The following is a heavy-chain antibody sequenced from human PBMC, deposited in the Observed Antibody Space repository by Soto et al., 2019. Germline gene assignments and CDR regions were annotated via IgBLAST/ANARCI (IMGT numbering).Heavy chain of an antibody. Sequence: GGSLRLSCAASGFTFSSYAMSWVRQAPGKGLEWVSAISGSGGSTYYADSVKGRFTISRDNSKNTLYLQMNSLRAEDTAVYYCSKAGDRTGAFEIWGKGTMVTVSS. V-gene: IGHV3-23*01. CDR3: SKAGDRTGAFEI. CDR2: ISGSGGST. CDR1: GFTFSSYA. J-gene: IGHJ3*02.